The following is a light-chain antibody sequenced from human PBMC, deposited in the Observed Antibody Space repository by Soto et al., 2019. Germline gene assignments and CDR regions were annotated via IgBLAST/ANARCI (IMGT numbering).Light chain of an antibody. V-gene: IGLV4-69*01. J-gene: IGLJ1*01. CDR3: QSYDARLSAYV. CDR1: RGHSTYT. CDR2: LKSDGSH. Sequence: QPVLTQSPSASASLGASVKLTCTLSRGHSTYTIAWHQQQPDKGPRYLMKLKSDGSHSKGDGIPDRFSGSSSGAERYLTISSLQSEDEADYYCQSYDARLSAYVFGTGTKLTVL.